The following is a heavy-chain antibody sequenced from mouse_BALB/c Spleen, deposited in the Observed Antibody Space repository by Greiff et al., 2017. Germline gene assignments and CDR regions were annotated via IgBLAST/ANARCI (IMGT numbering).Heavy chain of an antibody. J-gene: IGHJ4*01. V-gene: IGHV5-15*02. CDR1: GFTFSDYG. Sequence: EVKLVESGGGLVQPGGSRKLSCAASGFTFSDYGMAWVRQAPGKGPEWVAFISNLAYSIYYADTVTGRFTISRENAKNTLYLEMSSLRSEDTAMYYCARDSGGNSYAMDYWGQGTSVTVSS. CDR2: ISNLAYSI. CDR3: ARDSGGNSYAMDY. D-gene: IGHD2-1*01.